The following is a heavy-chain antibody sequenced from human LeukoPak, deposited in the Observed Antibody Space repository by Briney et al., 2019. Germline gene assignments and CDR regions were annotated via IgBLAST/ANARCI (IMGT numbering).Heavy chain of an antibody. J-gene: IGHJ4*02. V-gene: IGHV3-7*04. D-gene: IGHD6-19*01. CDR2: INQDGSEK. CDR1: GFTFSKCW. Sequence: PGRSLRLSCEASGFTFSKCWMNWVRQSPEKGLEWVANINQDGSEKYYVDSVKGRFTISRDNAKNSLYLEMNSLRAEDTAVYYCVGPHSISGCLFHYWGQGTLVTVSS. CDR3: VGPHSISGCLFHY.